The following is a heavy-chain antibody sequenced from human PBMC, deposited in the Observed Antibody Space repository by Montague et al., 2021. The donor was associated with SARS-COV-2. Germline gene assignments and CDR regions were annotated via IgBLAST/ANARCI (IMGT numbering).Heavy chain of an antibody. J-gene: IGHJ4*02. Sequence: SETLSLTCTVSGSSITSYYWSWIRQAPGEGLEWIAYIYSSGSASYNPSLRSRVTMSVDKSTNQFSLRLNSVTAADTAVYYCARVFRGQRLAFGFWGQGALVIVSS. CDR3: ARVFRGQRLAFGF. V-gene: IGHV4-59*12. CDR2: IYSSGSA. CDR1: GSSITSYY. D-gene: IGHD6-25*01.